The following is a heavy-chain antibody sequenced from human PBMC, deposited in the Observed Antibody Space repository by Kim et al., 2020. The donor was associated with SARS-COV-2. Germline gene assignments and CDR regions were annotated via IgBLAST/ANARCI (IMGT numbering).Heavy chain of an antibody. CDR1: GFTFSSYA. D-gene: IGHD3-10*01. CDR2: ISGSGGST. CDR3: AKEGASSPSWFGENDY. J-gene: IGHJ4*02. Sequence: GGSLRLSCAASGFTFSSYAMSWVRQAPGKGLEWVSAISGSGGSTYYADSVKGRFTISRDNSKNTLYLQMNSLRAEDTAVYYCAKEGASSPSWFGENDYWGQGTLVTVSS. V-gene: IGHV3-23*01.